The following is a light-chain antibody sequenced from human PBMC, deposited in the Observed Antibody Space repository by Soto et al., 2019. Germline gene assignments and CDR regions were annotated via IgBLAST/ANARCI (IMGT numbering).Light chain of an antibody. V-gene: IGKV1-39*01. CDR3: QQSYSTPLT. CDR1: QSISTY. CDR2: AAS. Sequence: DIQLTWSPSSLSESVGDRVTIPCRASQSISTYLNWYQQKPGKAPKLLIYAASSLQSGVPSRFSGSASGTDFTLTISSLQPEDFATYYCQQSYSTPLTFGGGTKVDIK. J-gene: IGKJ4*01.